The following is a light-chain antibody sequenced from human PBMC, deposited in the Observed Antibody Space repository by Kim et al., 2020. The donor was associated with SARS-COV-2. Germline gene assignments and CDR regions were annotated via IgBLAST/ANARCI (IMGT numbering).Light chain of an antibody. CDR3: AAWDDSLNGVV. Sequence: GQTVPSPCSGSSSNIGSNTVNWDQQLPGTAPKPLIYSNNQRPSGVPDRFSGSKSGTSASLAISGLQSEDEADYYCAAWDDSLNGVVFGGGTQLTVL. CDR2: SNN. J-gene: IGLJ2*01. V-gene: IGLV1-44*01. CDR1: SSNIGSNT.